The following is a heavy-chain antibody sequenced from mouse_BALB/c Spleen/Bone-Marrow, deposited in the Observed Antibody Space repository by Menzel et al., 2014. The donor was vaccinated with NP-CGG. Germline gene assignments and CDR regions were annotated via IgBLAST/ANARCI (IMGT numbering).Heavy chain of an antibody. CDR3: AWASVVPCYFDF. Sequence: VKLMESGAELMKPGASVKISCKATGYTFSNYWIDWVQQRPGHGLEWIGEILPGSGTANYNEKFKGKATFTADTSSNTAYMQLSSLTSEDSALYYCAWASVVPCYFDFWGQGTTLTVSS. D-gene: IGHD1-1*01. V-gene: IGHV1-9*01. J-gene: IGHJ2*01. CDR1: GYTFSNYW. CDR2: ILPGSGTA.